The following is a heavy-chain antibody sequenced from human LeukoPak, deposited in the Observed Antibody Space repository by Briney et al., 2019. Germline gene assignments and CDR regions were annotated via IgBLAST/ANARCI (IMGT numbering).Heavy chain of an antibody. CDR3: ARDWVSEWELLHPFDY. Sequence: GGSLRLSCAASGFTFSSYWMSWVRQAPGKGQEWVANVKQDGSEKYYGDSVKGRFTISRDNAKNSLYLQMNSLRAEGTAVYYCARDWVSEWELLHPFDYWGQGTLVTVSS. V-gene: IGHV3-7*01. CDR2: VKQDGSEK. J-gene: IGHJ4*02. CDR1: GFTFSSYW. D-gene: IGHD1-26*01.